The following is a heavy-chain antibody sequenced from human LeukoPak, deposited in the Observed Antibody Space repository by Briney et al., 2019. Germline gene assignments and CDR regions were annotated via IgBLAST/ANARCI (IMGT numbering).Heavy chain of an antibody. CDR2: IYYSGST. CDR1: GGSISSYY. J-gene: IGHJ3*02. Sequence: KPSQTLSLTCTVSGGSISSYYWSWIRQPPGKGLEWIGYIYYSGSTNYNPSLKSRVTISVDTSKNQFSLKLSSVTAADTAVYYCARDHGFDAFDIWGQGTMVTVSS. V-gene: IGHV4-59*01. D-gene: IGHD3-10*01. CDR3: ARDHGFDAFDI.